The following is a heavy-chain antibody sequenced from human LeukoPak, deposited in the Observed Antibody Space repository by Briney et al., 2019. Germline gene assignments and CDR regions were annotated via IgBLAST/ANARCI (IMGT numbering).Heavy chain of an antibody. CDR1: GYTFSDHY. V-gene: IGHV1-2*04. J-gene: IGHJ4*02. CDR2: INPNSGGA. Sequence: ASVKVSCKASGYTFSDHYIYWVRQAPGQGLEWMGWINPNSGGANYAQKFQGWVTMTRDTSISTAYMELSRLRSDDTAVYYCARASDSSGMGDWGQGTLVTVSS. D-gene: IGHD3-22*01. CDR3: ARASDSSGMGD.